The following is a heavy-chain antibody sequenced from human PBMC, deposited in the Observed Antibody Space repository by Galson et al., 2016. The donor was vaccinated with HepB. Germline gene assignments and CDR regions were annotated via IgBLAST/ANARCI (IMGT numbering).Heavy chain of an antibody. CDR1: GLSFSPYA. CDR2: INGTGTIT. J-gene: IGHJ6*02. Sequence: SLRLSCAASGLSFSPYAVSWVRQAPGKGLEWVSAINGTGTITKYADSVKGRSTISRDNSKNTMYLQVNSLRAEDTAVYYCARGGLGNYYAYGLAVWGHGTTVTVSS. CDR3: ARGGLGNYYAYGLAV. D-gene: IGHD3/OR15-3a*01. V-gene: IGHV3-23*01.